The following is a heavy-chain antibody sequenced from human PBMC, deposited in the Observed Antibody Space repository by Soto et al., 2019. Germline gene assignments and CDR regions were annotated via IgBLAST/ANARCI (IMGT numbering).Heavy chain of an antibody. Sequence: EVQLLESGGGLEQPGGSLRLSCAASGFSISTYGMSWVRQAPGKGLEWVSGIRGSGGTTYYADSVKGRFTISRDNSKNTLHLQMNSLRVEDTAIYYCAKTTRGVAGRGDYWGQGTLVTVSS. CDR1: GFSISTYG. CDR2: IRGSGGTT. J-gene: IGHJ4*02. V-gene: IGHV3-23*01. CDR3: AKTTRGVAGRGDY. D-gene: IGHD6-19*01.